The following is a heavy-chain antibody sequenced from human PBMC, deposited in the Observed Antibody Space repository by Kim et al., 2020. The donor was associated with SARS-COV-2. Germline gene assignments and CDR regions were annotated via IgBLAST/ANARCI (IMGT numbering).Heavy chain of an antibody. J-gene: IGHJ6*02. D-gene: IGHD6-13*01. CDR2: ISYDGSNK. Sequence: GGSLRLSCAASGFTFSSYGMHWVRQAPGKGLEWVAVISYDGSNKYYADSVKGRFTISRDNSKNTLYLQMNSLRAEDTAVYYCAKDLLAAAGIYTFLYYYGMDVWGQGTTVTVSS. CDR1: GFTFSSYG. CDR3: AKDLLAAAGIYTFLYYYGMDV. V-gene: IGHV3-30*18.